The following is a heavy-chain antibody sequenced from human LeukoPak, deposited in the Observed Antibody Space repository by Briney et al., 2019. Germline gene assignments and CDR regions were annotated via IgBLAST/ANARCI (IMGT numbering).Heavy chain of an antibody. CDR3: AKSRWLPASTGYYFDY. V-gene: IGHV3-21*04. D-gene: IGHD4-23*01. CDR1: GFTFSSYS. CDR2: ISSSSSYI. Sequence: GGSLRLSCAASGFTFSSYSMNWVRQAPGKGLEWVSSISSSSSYIYYADSVKGRFTISRDNSKNTLYLQMNSLRAEDTAVYYCAKSRWLPASTGYYFDYWGQGTLVTVSS. J-gene: IGHJ4*02.